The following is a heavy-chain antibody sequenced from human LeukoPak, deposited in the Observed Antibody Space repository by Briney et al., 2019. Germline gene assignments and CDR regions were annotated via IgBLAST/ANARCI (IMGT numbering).Heavy chain of an antibody. CDR2: ISAYNGNT. CDR1: GYTFTSYG. Sequence: ASVKVSCKASGYTFTSYGISWVRQAPGQGLEGMGWISAYNGNTNYAQKLQGRVTMTTDTSTSTAYMELRSLRSDDTAVYYCARSGGGLGYCSGGSCYDYWGQGTLVTVSS. CDR3: ARSGGGLGYCSGGSCYDY. D-gene: IGHD2-15*01. J-gene: IGHJ4*02. V-gene: IGHV1-18*01.